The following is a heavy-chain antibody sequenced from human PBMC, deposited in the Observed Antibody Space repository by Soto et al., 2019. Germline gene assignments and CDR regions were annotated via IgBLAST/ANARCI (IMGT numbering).Heavy chain of an antibody. CDR1: GYTFTSYG. V-gene: IGHV1-18*01. Sequence: QVQLVQSGAEVKKPGASVKVSCKASGYTFTSYGISWVRQAPGQGLEWMGWISAYNGNTNYAQKLQGRVTMTTDTPTSTAYMELRSLRSADSSVYHCARHRTAYCMDVWGQGTTATVSS. D-gene: IGHD1-1*01. J-gene: IGHJ6*02. CDR3: ARHRTAYCMDV. CDR2: ISAYNGNT.